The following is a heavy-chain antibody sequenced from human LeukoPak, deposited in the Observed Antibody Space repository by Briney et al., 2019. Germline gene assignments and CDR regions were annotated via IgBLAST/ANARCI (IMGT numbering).Heavy chain of an antibody. D-gene: IGHD6-19*01. V-gene: IGHV4-4*07. Sequence: PSETVSLTCTVSGGSISSYYWSWIRQPAGKGLEWIGRIYTSGSTNYNPSLKSRVTMSVDTSKNQFPLKLSSVTAADTAVYYCARDPLAVAGISPNWFDPWGQGTLVTVSS. CDR1: GGSISSYY. CDR2: IYTSGST. CDR3: ARDPLAVAGISPNWFDP. J-gene: IGHJ5*02.